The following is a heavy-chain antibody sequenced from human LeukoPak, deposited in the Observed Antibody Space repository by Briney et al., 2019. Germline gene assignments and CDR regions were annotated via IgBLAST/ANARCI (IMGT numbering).Heavy chain of an antibody. CDR3: ARSQLGYYDSSGYSYDY. CDR1: GFTFSSYW. D-gene: IGHD3-22*01. Sequence: GGSLRLSCAASGFTFSSYWMSWVRKAPGEGLEWVAKINQDGTEKAYVDSERGRFTISRDNAKNSLFLQMNSLRAEDTAVYYCARSQLGYYDSSGYSYDYWGQGTLVTVSS. J-gene: IGHJ4*02. CDR2: INQDGTEK. V-gene: IGHV3-7*03.